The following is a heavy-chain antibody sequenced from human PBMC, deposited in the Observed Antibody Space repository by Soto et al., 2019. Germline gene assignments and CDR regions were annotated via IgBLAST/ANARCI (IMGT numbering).Heavy chain of an antibody. V-gene: IGHV4-31*03. D-gene: IGHD1-7*01. CDR3: ARVKGGTTRRAFDS. Sequence: QVQLQESGPGLVKPSQTLSLTCTVSGDSISSGGYYWSWIRQHPGKGLEWIGYIYDNGGAYYSPSLRGRVVIPLDRSENQFSLRVSSVTAADTAVYYCARVKGGTTRRAFDSWGQGTLVTVSS. J-gene: IGHJ4*02. CDR1: GDSISSGGYY. CDR2: IYDNGGA.